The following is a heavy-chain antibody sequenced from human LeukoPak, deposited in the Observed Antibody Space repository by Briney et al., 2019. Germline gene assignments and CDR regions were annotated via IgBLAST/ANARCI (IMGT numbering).Heavy chain of an antibody. CDR3: TRSTHSIRAAGGFDN. CDR1: GYSISSGYY. V-gene: IGHV4-38-2*02. J-gene: IGHJ4*02. Sequence: SETLSLTCTVSGYSISSGYYWGWIRQPPGKGLEWIGSIYHSGRTFYNPSLKSRVTISVDTSKNQSSLKLTSVTAADTAVYYCTRSTHSIRAAGGFDNWGQGTLVTVSS. D-gene: IGHD6-13*01. CDR2: IYHSGRT.